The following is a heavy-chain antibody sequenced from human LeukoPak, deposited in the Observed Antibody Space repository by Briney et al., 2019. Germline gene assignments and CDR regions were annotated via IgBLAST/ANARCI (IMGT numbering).Heavy chain of an antibody. CDR1: GFTFSRYW. Sequence: PGGSLRLSCAASGFTFSRYWMTWVRQAPGKGLEWVANIKEDGSEKYYVYSVKGRFTISRDNAKNSLYLQMNSLRAEDTAVYYCARLCGGDCYSGLGYWGQGTLVTVSS. D-gene: IGHD2-21*02. V-gene: IGHV3-7*01. J-gene: IGHJ4*02. CDR3: ARLCGGDCYSGLGY. CDR2: IKEDGSEK.